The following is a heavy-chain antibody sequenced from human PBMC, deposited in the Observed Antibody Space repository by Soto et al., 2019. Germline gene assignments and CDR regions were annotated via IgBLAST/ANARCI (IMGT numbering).Heavy chain of an antibody. V-gene: IGHV3-30-3*01. J-gene: IGHJ4*02. D-gene: IGHD2-21*02. CDR1: GFTFSSYA. Sequence: GGSLRLSCAACGFTFSSYAMHWVRQAPGKGLEWVAVISYDGSNKYYADSVKGRFTISRDNSKNTLYLQMNSLRAEDTAVYYCARDPGGDCYCQDYWGQGTLVTVSS. CDR2: ISYDGSNK. CDR3: ARDPGGDCYCQDY.